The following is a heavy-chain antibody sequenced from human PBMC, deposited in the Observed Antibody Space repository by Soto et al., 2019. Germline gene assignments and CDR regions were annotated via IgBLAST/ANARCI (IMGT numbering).Heavy chain of an antibody. J-gene: IGHJ4*02. V-gene: IGHV1-18*01. CDR1: GYTFTTYG. CDR2: ISAYNRNT. D-gene: IGHD2-8*01. Sequence: QVQLVQSGAEVKKPGASVKVSCKASGYTFTTYGISWVRQAPGQGLEWMGWISAYNRNTNYAQRLQGRVTMTTDTDTSTAYMALKSLTSDDTAVYCCARDGGNGDYFDYWGQGTLVTVSS. CDR3: ARDGGNGDYFDY.